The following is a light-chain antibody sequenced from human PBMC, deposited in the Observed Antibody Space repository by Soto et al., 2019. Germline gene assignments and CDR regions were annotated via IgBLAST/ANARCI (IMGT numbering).Light chain of an antibody. J-gene: IGKJ1*01. Sequence: IMMTQSPATLSVSPGERVALSCRASQSVRSNLAWYQQKPGQAPRRLLYEASARATSGTARFSGSGSGTEFTLTISSLQSEDFPVYCCQQYNAGGTFGQGTKVEIK. CDR3: QQYNAGGT. V-gene: IGKV3-15*01. CDR2: EAS. CDR1: QSVRSN.